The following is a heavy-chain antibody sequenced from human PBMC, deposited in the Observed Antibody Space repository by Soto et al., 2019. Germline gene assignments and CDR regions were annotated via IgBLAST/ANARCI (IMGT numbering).Heavy chain of an antibody. Sequence: SETLSLTCTVSGGSISSSTYYWGWMRQPPGKGLEWIASFFIGGNTYYNPSLKSRVTISVDTSKNQFSLTVTSLTAADAAVYYCATQVRGVIHYWGQGTLVTVSS. J-gene: IGHJ4*02. V-gene: IGHV4-39*01. D-gene: IGHD2-8*02. CDR3: ATQVRGVIHY. CDR2: FFIGGNT. CDR1: GGSISSSTYY.